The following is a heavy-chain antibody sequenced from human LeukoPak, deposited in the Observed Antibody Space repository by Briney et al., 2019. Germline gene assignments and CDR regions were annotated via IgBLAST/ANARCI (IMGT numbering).Heavy chain of an antibody. Sequence: ASVQVSCKASGYTFTSYYMHWVRQAPGQGLEWMGIINPSGGRTSYAQKFQGRVTMTRDTSTSTVYMELSSLRSEDTAVYYCARDYHQYGSGSSNWFDPWGQGTLVTVSS. CDR1: GYTFTSYY. CDR3: ARDYHQYGSGSSNWFDP. V-gene: IGHV1-46*01. J-gene: IGHJ5*02. CDR2: INPSGGRT. D-gene: IGHD3-10*01.